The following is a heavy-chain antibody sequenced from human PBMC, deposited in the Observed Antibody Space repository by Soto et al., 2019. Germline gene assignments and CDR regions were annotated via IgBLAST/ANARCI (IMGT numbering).Heavy chain of an antibody. CDR2: ISGSGDST. CDR1: GFTFSSYA. Sequence: EVQLLESGGGLVQPGGPLRLSCAASGFTFSSYAMSWVRQGPGKGLEWVSAISGSGDSTYYADSVKGRFTISRDNSKNTLHLQMNSLRADDTAVYYCAKDFTHPFDYWGQGTVVTVSS. CDR3: AKDFTHPFDY. J-gene: IGHJ4*02. V-gene: IGHV3-23*01.